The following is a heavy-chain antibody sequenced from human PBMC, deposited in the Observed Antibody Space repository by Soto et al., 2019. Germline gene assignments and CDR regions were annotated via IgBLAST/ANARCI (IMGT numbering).Heavy chain of an antibody. J-gene: IGHJ2*01. CDR2: ISSNGMTT. V-gene: IGHV3-23*01. D-gene: IGHD3-16*01. CDR3: AKYKYTDSVRRVWFFDF. Sequence: EVQLLESGGGLVKSGGSLRLSCVASGFTFSKYAMTWVRQAPGKGLEWVSSISSNGMTTDYTDSVTGRFTISRDNSRNTLSIQMDSLRGDDAALYYCAKYKYTDSVRRVWFFDFWGRGTLVTVSS. CDR1: GFTFSKYA.